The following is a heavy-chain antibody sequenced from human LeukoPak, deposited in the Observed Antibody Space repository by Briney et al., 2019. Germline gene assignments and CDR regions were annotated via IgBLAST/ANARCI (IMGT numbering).Heavy chain of an antibody. CDR3: ARADSGTPSRSLDY. V-gene: IGHV1-2*02. D-gene: IGHD2-2*01. Sequence: GASVKVSCKASGYTFTGYYMHWVRQAPGQGLEWMGWINPNSGGTNSAQKFQGRVTMTRDTSISTAYMELSRLRSDGTAVYYCARADSGTPSRSLDYWGQGTLVTVSS. CDR2: INPNSGGT. J-gene: IGHJ4*02. CDR1: GYTFTGYY.